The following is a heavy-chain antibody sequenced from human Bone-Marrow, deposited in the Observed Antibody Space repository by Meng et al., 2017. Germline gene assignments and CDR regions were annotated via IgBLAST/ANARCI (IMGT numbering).Heavy chain of an antibody. D-gene: IGHD6-19*01. CDR3: ARDLKSKAVAGTFDY. J-gene: IGHJ4*02. V-gene: IGHV3-66*02. CDR2: LYTGGGT. Sequence: GESLKISCAASGFSVSDNYMTWVRQAPGKGLEWVSILYTGGGTSYADSVKGRFTVSRDNSKNTLYLQMNSLRAEDTAVYYCARDLKSKAVAGTFDYWGQGTLVTVSS. CDR1: GFSVSDNY.